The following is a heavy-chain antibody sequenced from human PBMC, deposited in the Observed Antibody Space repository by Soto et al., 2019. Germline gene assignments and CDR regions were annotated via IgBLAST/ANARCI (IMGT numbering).Heavy chain of an antibody. J-gene: IGHJ4*02. CDR1: GFTFSSYA. CDR2: ISGSGGST. Sequence: GFTFSSYAMSWVRQAPGKGLEWVSAISGSGGSTYYADSVKGRFTIYRDNSKNTLYLQMNSLRAEYTALYYCAKDGSYYDSSGYYYRPGYFDYWGQGT. CDR3: AKDGSYYDSSGYYYRPGYFDY. D-gene: IGHD3-22*01. V-gene: IGHV3-23*01.